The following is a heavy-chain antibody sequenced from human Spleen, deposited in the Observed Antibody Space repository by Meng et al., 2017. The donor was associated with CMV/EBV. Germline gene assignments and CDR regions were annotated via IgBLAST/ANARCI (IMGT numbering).Heavy chain of an antibody. CDR1: GFTFSDYY. J-gene: IGHJ6*02. D-gene: IGHD3-10*01. V-gene: IGHV3-9*01. CDR3: AKDIHSRGLYGMDV. CDR2: INWNSGNI. Sequence: SLKISCAASGFTFSDYYMSWIRQAPGKGLEWVSGINWNSGNIGYADSVKGRFTISRDNAKNSLYMQMNSLRAEDTALYYCAKDIHSRGLYGMDVWGQGTTVTVSS.